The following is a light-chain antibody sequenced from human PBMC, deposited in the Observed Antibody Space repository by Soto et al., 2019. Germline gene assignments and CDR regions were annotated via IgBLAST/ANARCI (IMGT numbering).Light chain of an antibody. CDR1: TSNIGSNS. J-gene: IGLJ3*02. V-gene: IGLV1-44*01. CDR2: SSD. CDR3: AAWDDSLNGWV. Sequence: QSVLTQPPSASGTPGQRDTISCSGSTSNIGSNSVNWYQQLPGTAPKLLLYSSDRRPSGVPDRFSGSKSGTSASLAINGLQPEDEADYYCAAWDDSLNGWVFGGGTKLTVL.